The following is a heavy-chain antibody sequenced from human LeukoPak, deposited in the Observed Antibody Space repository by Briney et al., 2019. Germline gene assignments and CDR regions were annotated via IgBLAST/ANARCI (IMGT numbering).Heavy chain of an antibody. CDR3: ARANDFWSNYYYGMDV. D-gene: IGHD3-3*01. CDR1: GFTFSSYW. Sequence: PGGSLRLSCAASGFTFSSYWMRWVRQAPGKGLEWVSSISSSSSYIYYADSVKGRFTISRDNAKTSLYLQMNSLRAEDTAVYYCARANDFWSNYYYGMDVWGQGTTVTVSS. J-gene: IGHJ6*02. CDR2: ISSSSSYI. V-gene: IGHV3-21*01.